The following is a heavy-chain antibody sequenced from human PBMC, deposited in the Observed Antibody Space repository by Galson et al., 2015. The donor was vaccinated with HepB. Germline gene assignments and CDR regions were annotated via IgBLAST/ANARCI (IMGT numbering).Heavy chain of an antibody. D-gene: IGHD2-15*01. V-gene: IGHV1-69*13. CDR1: GGTFSSYA. Sequence: SVKVSCKASGGTFSSYAISWVRQAPGQGLEWMGGIIPIFGTANYAQKFQGRVTITADESTSTAYMELSSLRSEDTAVYYCARETPDCSGGSCYSDAFDYWGQGTPVTVSS. J-gene: IGHJ4*02. CDR3: ARETPDCSGGSCYSDAFDY. CDR2: IIPIFGTA.